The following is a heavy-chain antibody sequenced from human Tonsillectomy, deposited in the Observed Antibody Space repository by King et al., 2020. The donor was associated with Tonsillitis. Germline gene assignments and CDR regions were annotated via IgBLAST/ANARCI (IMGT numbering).Heavy chain of an antibody. D-gene: IGHD4-17*01. Sequence: QVQLQQWGTGLLKPSETLSLTCAVYGGSFSGYFWNWIRQPPGKGLEWIGEINHSGNTNYNPSLKSRLTISVDTSKNQFSLKLSSVTAADTALYYCARGSYAIDAFDIWGQGTMVTVSS. CDR2: INHSGNT. J-gene: IGHJ3*02. V-gene: IGHV4-34*01. CDR1: GGSFSGYF. CDR3: ARGSYAIDAFDI.